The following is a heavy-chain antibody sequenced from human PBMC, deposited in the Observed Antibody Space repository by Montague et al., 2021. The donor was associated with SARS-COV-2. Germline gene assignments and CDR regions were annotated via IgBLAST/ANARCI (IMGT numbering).Heavy chain of an antibody. CDR2: FYPSGST. D-gene: IGHD3-10*01. V-gene: IGHV4-4*07. J-gene: IGHJ4*02. CDR3: ARHVRSLMVRGPDFDY. Sequence: SETLSLTCNVSSGSMNLYYWTWVRQPAGKGLEWIGRFYPSGSTNFNPYLQSRVTISVDTSKNQFSLKLSSVTAADTAVYYCARHVRSLMVRGPDFDYWGQGTLVTFSS. CDR1: SGSMNLYY.